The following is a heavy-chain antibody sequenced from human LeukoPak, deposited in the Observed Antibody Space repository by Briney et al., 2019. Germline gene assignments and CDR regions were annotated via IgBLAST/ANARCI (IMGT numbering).Heavy chain of an antibody. CDR1: GFTFNTYA. CDR2: IWYDGSKK. V-gene: IGHV3-33*01. CDR3: ARDMDM. D-gene: IGHD2-2*03. Sequence: PGGSLRLSCAASGFTFNTYAMHWVRQAPGEGLEWMAVIWYDGSKKEYADSVKGRFTVSRDNSKNSLYLQMNSLRAEDTAVYYCARDMDMWGQGTLVTVSS. J-gene: IGHJ4*02.